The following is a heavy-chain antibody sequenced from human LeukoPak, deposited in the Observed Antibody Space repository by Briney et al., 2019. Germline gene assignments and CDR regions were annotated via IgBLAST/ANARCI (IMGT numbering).Heavy chain of an antibody. D-gene: IGHD2-21*01. CDR1: GFTFSTYG. Sequence: GGSLRLSCAASGFTFSTYGMHWVRQAPGKGLEWVAVISYDGSNEYYADSVKGRFTISRDNSKNTLCLQMSSLRAEDTAVYYCAKEFNRGLPDYWGQGTLVTVPS. J-gene: IGHJ4*02. CDR3: AKEFNRGLPDY. CDR2: ISYDGSNE. V-gene: IGHV3-30*18.